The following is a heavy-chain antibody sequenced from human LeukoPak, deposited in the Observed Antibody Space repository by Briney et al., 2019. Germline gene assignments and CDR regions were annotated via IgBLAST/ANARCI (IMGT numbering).Heavy chain of an antibody. CDR1: GGSISGYV. CDR3: ARAGDFARNQRTYYMDV. D-gene: IGHD3-16*01. J-gene: IGHJ6*03. V-gene: IGHV4-4*07. Sequence: SETLCLTCTVSGGSISGYVWSWIRQPAGKGLEWIGRIYSSGTSNYNPSLKSRVTMSVDTSKNQFSLKVTSVTAADTAVYYCARAGDFARNQRTYYMDVWGKGTTITVSS. CDR2: IYSSGTS.